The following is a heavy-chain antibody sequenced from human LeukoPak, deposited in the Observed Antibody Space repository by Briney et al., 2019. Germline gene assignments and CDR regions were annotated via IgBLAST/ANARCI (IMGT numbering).Heavy chain of an antibody. CDR2: IYGAGAT. CDR1: GLTVSSEY. D-gene: IGHD6-6*01. V-gene: IGHV3-53*01. Sequence: PGGSLRLSCAAYGLTVSSEYLAWVRQAPGKGLEWISVIYGAGATYYAGSVEGRFTISRDTYNNALYLQMNSLRVEDTAVYHCARLLPASRHYFDYWGRGTPVTVSS. J-gene: IGHJ4*02. CDR3: ARLLPASRHYFDY.